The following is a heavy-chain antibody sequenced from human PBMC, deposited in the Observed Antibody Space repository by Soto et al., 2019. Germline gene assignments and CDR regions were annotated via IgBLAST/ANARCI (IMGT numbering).Heavy chain of an antibody. CDR3: KRYGRCLFRLSLFED. D-gene: IGHD2-21*01. CDR1: GFNGHSDS. CDR2: MYSGETT. V-gene: IGHV3-53*01. Sequence: GFLRLSCAASGFNGHSDSLKWVRQTPGNGLEWVASMYSGETTYYADSARGRFTISSDKSKHTIYLQLSSLKIVDTAVYYCKRYGRCLFRLSLFEDWGQGVLVSVS. J-gene: IGHJ4*02.